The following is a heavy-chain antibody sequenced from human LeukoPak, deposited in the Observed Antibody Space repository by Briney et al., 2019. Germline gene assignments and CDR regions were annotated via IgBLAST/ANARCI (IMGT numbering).Heavy chain of an antibody. CDR2: ISGSGGST. CDR1: GFTFSSYG. CDR3: ARPSNMKYYYYYMDV. J-gene: IGHJ6*03. Sequence: GGSLRLSCAASGFTFSSYGMSWVRQAPGKGLEWVSAISGSGGSTYYADSVKGRFTISRDNSKNTLYLQMNSLRAEDTAVYYCARPSNMKYYYYYMDVWGKGTTVTISS. V-gene: IGHV3-23*01. D-gene: IGHD4/OR15-4a*01.